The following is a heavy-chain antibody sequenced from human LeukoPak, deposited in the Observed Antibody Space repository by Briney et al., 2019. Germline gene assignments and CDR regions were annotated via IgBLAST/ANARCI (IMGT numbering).Heavy chain of an antibody. D-gene: IGHD6-19*01. CDR2: ISSSSSYI. CDR1: GFTFSSYS. Sequence: GGSLRLSCADSGFTFSSYSMNWVRQAPGKGLEWVSSISSSSSYIYYADSVKGRFTISRDNAKNSLYLQMNSLRAEDTAVYYCARYSSGSRSAFDYWGQGTLVTVSS. V-gene: IGHV3-21*01. CDR3: ARYSSGSRSAFDY. J-gene: IGHJ4*02.